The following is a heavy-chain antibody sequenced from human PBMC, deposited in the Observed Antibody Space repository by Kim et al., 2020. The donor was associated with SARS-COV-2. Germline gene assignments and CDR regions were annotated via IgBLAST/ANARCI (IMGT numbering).Heavy chain of an antibody. J-gene: IGHJ4*02. Sequence: GESLKISCKGSGYKFISYWIAWVRQKPGKGLEWMGIIYPRDSDTTKSPSFQDQVIISVDKSISTAYLQWSSLKASDTAMYYCARLPYYYDSSGWGGYFDLWGQGTRVTVSS. CDR3: ARLPYYYDSSGWGGYFDL. D-gene: IGHD3-22*01. V-gene: IGHV5-51*01. CDR1: GYKFISYW. CDR2: IYPRDSDT.